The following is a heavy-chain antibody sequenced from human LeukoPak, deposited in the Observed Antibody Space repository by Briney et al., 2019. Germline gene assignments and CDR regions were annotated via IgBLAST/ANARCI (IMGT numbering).Heavy chain of an antibody. V-gene: IGHV3-7*01. J-gene: IGHJ4*02. CDR3: VRGGWELDY. CDR2: IKEDGTEK. CDR1: GFVFRNFW. D-gene: IGHD1-26*01. Sequence: GGSLRLSCVASGFVFRNFWMAWVRQPPGKGLEWVAHIKEDGTEKYYLDSVKGRFTTARDDARNSLFLQINSLRVDDTATYYCVRGGWELDYWGQGSPVTVSS.